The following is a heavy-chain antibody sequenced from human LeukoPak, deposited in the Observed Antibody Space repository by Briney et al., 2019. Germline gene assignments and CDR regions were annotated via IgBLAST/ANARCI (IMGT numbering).Heavy chain of an antibody. CDR3: ARILWFGPGAFYI. D-gene: IGHD3-10*01. CDR2: INHSGST. Sequence: SETLSLTCAVYGGSFSGYYWSWIRQPPGKGLEWIGEINHSGSTNYNPSLKSRVTISVDTSKNQFSLKLSSVTAADTAVYYCARILWFGPGAFYIWGQGTMVTVSS. J-gene: IGHJ3*02. CDR1: GGSFSGYY. V-gene: IGHV4-34*01.